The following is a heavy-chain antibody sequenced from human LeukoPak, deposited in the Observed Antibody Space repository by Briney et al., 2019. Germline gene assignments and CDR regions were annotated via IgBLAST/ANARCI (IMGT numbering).Heavy chain of an antibody. CDR2: IKEDGSAK. J-gene: IGHJ4*02. CDR3: ARDSPGYGGYSY. D-gene: IGHD5-12*01. V-gene: IGHV3-7*04. CDR1: GFTFSRYW. Sequence: HPGGSLRLSCTASGFTFSRYWMTWVRQAPGKGLEWVANIKEDGSAKYYVDSMKGRFTISRDNAKNSLYLRINSLRAEDTAVYYCARDSPGYGGYSYWGQGTLVTVSS.